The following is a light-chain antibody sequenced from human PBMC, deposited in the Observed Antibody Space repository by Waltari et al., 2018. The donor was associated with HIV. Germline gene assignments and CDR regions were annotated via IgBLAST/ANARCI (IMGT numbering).Light chain of an antibody. CDR2: DVY. J-gene: IGLJ1*01. Sequence: QSALTQPASVSGSPGQSITISCTGTSSDVGAYDSVSWYQQHPGKVPKLLIYDVYNRPSRISNRFSGSKSGNTASLTISGLQAEDEAHYYCASFTSGRLNVFGTGTKVTVL. CDR3: ASFTSGRLNV. CDR1: SSDVGAYDS. V-gene: IGLV2-14*03.